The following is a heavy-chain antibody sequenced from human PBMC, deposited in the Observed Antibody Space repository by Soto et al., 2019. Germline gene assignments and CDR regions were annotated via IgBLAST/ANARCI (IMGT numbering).Heavy chain of an antibody. CDR1: GFSLSASGVG. D-gene: IGHD3-16*01. Sequence: QITLKECGPTLVKPTQTLTLTCTFSGFSLSASGVGVGWIRQPPGKALEWLAIIYWDDAKHYSPSLKSSLTIPKDTSKNQVVLTMTNMDPVDTATYYCAHKGGGDRILDYWGQGTLVTVSS. V-gene: IGHV2-5*02. CDR2: IYWDDAK. CDR3: AHKGGGDRILDY. J-gene: IGHJ4*02.